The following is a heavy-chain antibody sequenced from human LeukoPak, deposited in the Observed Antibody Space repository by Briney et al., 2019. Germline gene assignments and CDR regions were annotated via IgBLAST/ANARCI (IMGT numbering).Heavy chain of an antibody. J-gene: IGHJ3*02. CDR1: GGSFSGYY. D-gene: IGHD3-22*01. CDR2: INHSGST. Sequence: SETLSLTCAVYGGSFSGYYWSWIRQPPGKGLEWIGEINHSGSTNYNPSLKSRVTISADTSKNQFSLKLSSVTAADTAVYYCARSPYEFDAFDIWGQGTMVTVSS. CDR3: ARSPYEFDAFDI. V-gene: IGHV4-34*01.